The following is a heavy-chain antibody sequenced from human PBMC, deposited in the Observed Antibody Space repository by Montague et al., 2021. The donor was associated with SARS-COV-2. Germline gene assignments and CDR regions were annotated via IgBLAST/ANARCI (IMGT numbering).Heavy chain of an antibody. CDR1: GFPFSSYA. D-gene: IGHD4-23*01. CDR3: AKALMTYGGNSPVDQ. Sequence: RRLSFAASGFPFSSYALTWVRQAPGKGLEWVSAISNSGGRTYYADSVKGRFTISRDNSKNTLYLQMNSLRAEDTAVYYCAKALMTYGGNSPVDQWGQGTLVTVSS. J-gene: IGHJ4*02. V-gene: IGHV3-23*01. CDR2: ISNSGGRT.